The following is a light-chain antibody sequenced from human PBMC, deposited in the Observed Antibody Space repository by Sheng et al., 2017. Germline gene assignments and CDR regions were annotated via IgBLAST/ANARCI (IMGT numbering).Light chain of an antibody. CDR2: RNN. V-gene: IGLV1-47*01. J-gene: IGLJ3*02. CDR3: QSWDDGLNTWV. Sequence: QSVLTQPPSASGTPGQRVTISCSGSTSNIGHNHVYWYQHLAGTAPKLLIYRNNQRPAGVSDRFSGSKSGTSASLAITGLRSEDEADYYCQSWDDGLNTWVFGGGTKLTVL. CDR1: TSNIGHNH.